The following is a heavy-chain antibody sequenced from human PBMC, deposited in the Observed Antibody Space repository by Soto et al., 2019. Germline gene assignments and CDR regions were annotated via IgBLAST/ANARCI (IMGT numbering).Heavy chain of an antibody. Sequence: GGSLRLSCAASGFTFTTYAMSWVRQAPGKGLEWVSVISRRGDTTYYADSVKGRFTISRDNSKNTLYLQMNSLRAEDAAVYYCANPSGYYFGLGSHDEASDMWGQGTVVTV. V-gene: IGHV3-23*01. CDR2: ISRRGDTT. D-gene: IGHD2-15*01. CDR1: GFTFTTYA. CDR3: ANPSGYYFGLGSHDEASDM. J-gene: IGHJ3*02.